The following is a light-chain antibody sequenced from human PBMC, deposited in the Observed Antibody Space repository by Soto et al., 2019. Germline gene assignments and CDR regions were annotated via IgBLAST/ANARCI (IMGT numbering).Light chain of an antibody. CDR1: SGSIASNY. CDR2: EDS. V-gene: IGLV6-57*04. Sequence: KFMLTQPHSVSESPGKTVTISCTRSSGSIASNYVQWYQQRPGSAPTPVIYEDSQRPSGVPDRFSGSIDSSSNSASLTISRLKTEDEADYYCQSFDINNVVFGGGTKLTVL. J-gene: IGLJ2*01. CDR3: QSFDINNVV.